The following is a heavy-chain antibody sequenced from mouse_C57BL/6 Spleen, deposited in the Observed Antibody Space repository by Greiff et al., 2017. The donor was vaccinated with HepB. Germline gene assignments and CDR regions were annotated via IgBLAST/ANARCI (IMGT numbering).Heavy chain of an antibody. CDR3: AREDYGNYCFDY. D-gene: IGHD2-1*01. CDR1: GYTLTSYW. CDR2: IYPGSGST. V-gene: IGHV1-55*01. Sequence: VQLQQPGAELVKPGASVKMSCKASGYTLTSYWITWVKQRPGQGLEWIGDIYPGSGSTNYNEKFKSKATLTVDTSSSTAYMQLSSLTSEDSAVYYCAREDYGNYCFDYWGQGTTLTVSS. J-gene: IGHJ2*01.